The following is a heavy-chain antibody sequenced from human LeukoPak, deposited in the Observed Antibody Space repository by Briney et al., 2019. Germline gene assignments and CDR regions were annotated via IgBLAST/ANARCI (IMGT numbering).Heavy chain of an antibody. V-gene: IGHV4-59*01. D-gene: IGHD7-27*01. Sequence: SETLSLTCTVSGGSISSYYWSWIRQPTGKGLEWIGYIYYSGSTNYNTSLKSRVTISVDTSKNQFSLKLSSVTAADTAVYYCARDLTGAGGPIYAFDIWGQGTMVTVSS. CDR3: ARDLTGAGGPIYAFDI. CDR2: IYYSGST. CDR1: GGSISSYY. J-gene: IGHJ3*02.